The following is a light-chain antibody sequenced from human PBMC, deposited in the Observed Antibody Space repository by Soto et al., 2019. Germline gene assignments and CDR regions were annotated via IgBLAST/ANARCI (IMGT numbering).Light chain of an antibody. CDR2: DAS. CDR3: QHRYSRPLLT. V-gene: IGKV3-11*01. J-gene: IGKJ5*01. Sequence: EIVLTQSPATLSLSPGERATLSCRASQRVSSYLAWYQQKPGQAPRLLIYDASNRATGIPARFIGSGSGTDFTLTISSLEPEDFAVYYCQHRYSRPLLTFGPGTRLEIK. CDR1: QRVSSY.